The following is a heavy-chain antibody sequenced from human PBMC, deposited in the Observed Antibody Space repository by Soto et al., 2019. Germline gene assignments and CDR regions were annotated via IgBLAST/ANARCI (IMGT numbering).Heavy chain of an antibody. J-gene: IGHJ5*02. D-gene: IGHD6-25*01. V-gene: IGHV3-30*03. Sequence: QVQLVESGGGVVQPGRSLRLSCAASGFTFSSYGMHWVRQAPGKGLEWVAVISYDGSNKYYADSVKGRFTISRDNSKNTMYLQMNSLRAEDTAVYYCASPAYRSGTWFDPWGQGTLVTVSS. CDR2: ISYDGSNK. CDR1: GFTFSSYG. CDR3: ASPAYRSGTWFDP.